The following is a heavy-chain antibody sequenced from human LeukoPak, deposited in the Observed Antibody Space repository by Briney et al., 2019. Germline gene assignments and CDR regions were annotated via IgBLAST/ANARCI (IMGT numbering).Heavy chain of an antibody. V-gene: IGHV4-34*01. Sequence: SETLSLTCAVYGGSFSGYYWSWIRRPPGKGLEWIGEINHSGSTNYNPSLKSRVTISVDTSKNQFSLKLSSVTAADTAVYYCARGPITMIVVVTRGDAFDIWGQGTMVTVSS. D-gene: IGHD3-22*01. CDR3: ARGPITMIVVVTRGDAFDI. CDR2: INHSGST. CDR1: GGSFSGYY. J-gene: IGHJ3*02.